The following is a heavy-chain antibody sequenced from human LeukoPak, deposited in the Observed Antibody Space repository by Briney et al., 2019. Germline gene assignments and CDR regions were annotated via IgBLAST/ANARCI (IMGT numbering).Heavy chain of an antibody. Sequence: GASVKVSCKASGYTFTAYYVHWVRQAPGEGLEWLGWINPNSDGTKYSQKFQGRVTMTRDTSISTAYMGLTRLRSDDTAMYYCARPDGYNYNYGIDVWGQGTTVTVSS. CDR1: GYTFTAYY. D-gene: IGHD5-24*01. CDR2: INPNSDGT. V-gene: IGHV1-2*02. J-gene: IGHJ6*02. CDR3: ARPDGYNYNYGIDV.